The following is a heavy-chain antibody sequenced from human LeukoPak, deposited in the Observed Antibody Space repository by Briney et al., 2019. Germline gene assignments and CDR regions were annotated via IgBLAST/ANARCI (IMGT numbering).Heavy chain of an antibody. CDR1: GGTFSSYA. D-gene: IGHD3-3*01. V-gene: IGHV1-69*13. CDR2: IIPIFGTA. Sequence: ASVKVSCKASGGTFSSYAISWVRQAPGQGLEWMGGIIPIFGTANYAQKFQGRVTITADESTSTAYMELSSLRSEDTAVYYCAREGPGTGDFCDYWGQGTLVTVSS. CDR3: AREGPGTGDFCDY. J-gene: IGHJ4*02.